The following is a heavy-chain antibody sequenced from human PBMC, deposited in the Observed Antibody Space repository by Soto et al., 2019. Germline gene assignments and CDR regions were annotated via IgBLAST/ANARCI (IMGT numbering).Heavy chain of an antibody. CDR2: VSGHSGNT. Sequence: QVHLVQSGPEVKKPGASVKVSCKASGYIFTSFGISWVRQAPGQGLEWMGWVSGHSGNTNYAQKVQGRVTMTADTSTSTAYMELRSLRSDDTAVYYCARDLATSCYDKAFDYWGQGTLVTVSS. CDR1: GYIFTSFG. D-gene: IGHD5-12*01. V-gene: IGHV1-18*01. J-gene: IGHJ4*02. CDR3: ARDLATSCYDKAFDY.